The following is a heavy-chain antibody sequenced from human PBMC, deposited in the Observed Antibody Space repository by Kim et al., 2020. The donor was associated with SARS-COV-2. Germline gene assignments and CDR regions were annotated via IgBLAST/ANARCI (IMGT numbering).Heavy chain of an antibody. CDR1: GGSISNSFNY. Sequence: SETLSLSCTVSGGSISNSFNYWGWIRQRPGKWLEWIGSVYHSGSTYDSPSLKSRVTVSVDTSKNQFSLKVTSVTAADTAVYFCARLPHDSSGYVDCWGQGILVTVSS. J-gene: IGHJ4*02. CDR3: ARLPHDSSGYVDC. CDR2: VYHSGST. D-gene: IGHD3-22*01. V-gene: IGHV4-39*01.